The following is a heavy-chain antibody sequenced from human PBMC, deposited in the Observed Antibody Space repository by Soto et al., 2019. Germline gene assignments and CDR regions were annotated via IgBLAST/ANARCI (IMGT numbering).Heavy chain of an antibody. Sequence: ASVKVSFKTSGYTLYRYGITWLRQAPGQGLEWMGWIKPSNDNTNYAQKFRGRVTMTTDASTSTAHMELRSLKSDDTAVYYCARDTQQDSNGYYLEWFGPSGQGTLVTVSS. J-gene: IGHJ5*02. CDR2: IKPSNDNT. V-gene: IGHV1-18*01. D-gene: IGHD3-22*01. CDR3: ARDTQQDSNGYYLEWFGP. CDR1: GYTLYRYG.